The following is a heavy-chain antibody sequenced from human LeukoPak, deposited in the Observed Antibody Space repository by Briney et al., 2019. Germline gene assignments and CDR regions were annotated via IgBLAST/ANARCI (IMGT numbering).Heavy chain of an antibody. Sequence: SETLSLTCTVSGGSISSYYWSWIRQPSGKGLEWIGYIYYSGSTNYNPSLKSRVTISVDTSKNQFPLKLSSVTAADTAVYYCASLIYLRYFDYWGQGTLVTVSS. V-gene: IGHV4-59*01. D-gene: IGHD4-17*01. J-gene: IGHJ4*02. CDR2: IYYSGST. CDR3: ASLIYLRYFDY. CDR1: GGSISSYY.